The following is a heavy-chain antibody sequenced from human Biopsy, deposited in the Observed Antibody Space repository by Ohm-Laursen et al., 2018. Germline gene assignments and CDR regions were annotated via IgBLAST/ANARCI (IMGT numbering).Heavy chain of an antibody. D-gene: IGHD2-2*01. CDR3: ARDPLSRHKRLDY. J-gene: IGHJ4*02. CDR2: INCKIGAT. Sequence: ASVKVSCKASSYTFTDYTIHWMRQAPGQGLEWLGDINCKIGATNYAQKFQGTVTITGDTSISTSYLALGSLRSADTAIYYCARDPLSRHKRLDYWGQGSLVTVSS. V-gene: IGHV1-2*02. CDR1: SYTFTDYT.